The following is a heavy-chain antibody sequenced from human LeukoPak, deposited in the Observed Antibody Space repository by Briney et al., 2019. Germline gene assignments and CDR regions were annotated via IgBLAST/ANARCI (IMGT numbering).Heavy chain of an antibody. CDR1: GGSLSSGDYY. CDR2: IYYSGST. Sequence: SETLSLTCTVSGGSLSSGDYYWSWIRQPPGTGLEWIGYIYYSGSTYYNPSLKSRVTISVDTSKNQFSLKLSSVTAADTAVYYCARDGSTIGFLDYWGQGTLVTVSS. CDR3: ARDGSTIGFLDY. D-gene: IGHD1-7*01. V-gene: IGHV4-30-4*08. J-gene: IGHJ4*02.